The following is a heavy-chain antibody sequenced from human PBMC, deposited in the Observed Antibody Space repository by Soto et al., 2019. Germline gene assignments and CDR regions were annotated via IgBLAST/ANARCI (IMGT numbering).Heavy chain of an antibody. CDR2: IYHSGST. J-gene: IGHJ6*02. V-gene: IGHV4-38-2*01. CDR1: GYCISSGYY. D-gene: IGHD3-10*01. CDR3: ARVGGYGMDV. Sequence: SETLSLTCAVSGYCISSGYYWGWILQPPGKGLEWIGSIYHSGSTYYNPSLKSRVTISVDTSKNQFSLKLSSVTAADTAVYYCARVGGYGMDVWGQGTTVT.